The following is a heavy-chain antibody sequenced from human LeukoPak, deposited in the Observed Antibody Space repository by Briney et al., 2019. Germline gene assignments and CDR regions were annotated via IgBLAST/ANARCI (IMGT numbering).Heavy chain of an antibody. Sequence: GGSLRLSCAASGFTFDDYARHWVRQAPGKGLEWVSLISGDGGSTYYADSVKGRFTISRDNSKNSLYLQMNSLRTEDTALYYCAKAIAAYGSGWYGSGFFQHWGQGTRVTVSS. CDR2: ISGDGGST. V-gene: IGHV3-43*02. D-gene: IGHD6-19*01. CDR3: AKAIAAYGSGWYGSGFFQH. CDR1: GFTFDDYA. J-gene: IGHJ1*01.